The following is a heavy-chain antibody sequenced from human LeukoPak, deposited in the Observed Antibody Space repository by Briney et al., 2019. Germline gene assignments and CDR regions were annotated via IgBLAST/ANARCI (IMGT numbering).Heavy chain of an antibody. V-gene: IGHV4-34*01. D-gene: IGHD6-13*01. J-gene: IGHJ4*02. CDR3: ARLVAAADTGDY. Sequence: SETLSPTCAVYGGSFSGYYWSWIRQPPGKGLEWIGEINHSGSTNYNPSLKSRVTISVDTSKNQFSLKLSSVTAADTAVYYCARLVAAADTGDYWGQGTLVTVSS. CDR2: INHSGST. CDR1: GGSFSGYY.